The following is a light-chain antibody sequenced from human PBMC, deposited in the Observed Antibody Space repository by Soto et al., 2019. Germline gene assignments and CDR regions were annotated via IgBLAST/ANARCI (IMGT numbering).Light chain of an antibody. CDR1: QAISIY. CDR2: AAS. J-gene: IGKJ5*01. V-gene: IGKV1-9*01. CDR3: QLLNNSPIT. Sequence: DIQLTQSPSFLSASVGDRVTITCRASQAISIYLAWYQQKPGKAPNLLIYAASTLQTAVPSRFSGSGSGTEFTLTISSLQPEDFATYYCQLLNNSPITFGQGTRLEI.